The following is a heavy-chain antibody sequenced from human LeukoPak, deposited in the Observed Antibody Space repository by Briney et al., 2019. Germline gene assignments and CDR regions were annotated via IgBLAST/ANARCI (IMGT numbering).Heavy chain of an antibody. CDR3: AKGMEEQWLRTPFDY. D-gene: IGHD6-19*01. J-gene: IGHJ4*02. CDR1: GFTFSSYW. V-gene: IGHV3-23*01. Sequence: PGGSLRLSCAASGFTFSSYWMHWVRQAPGKGLEWVSAISGSGGSTYYADSVKGRFTISRDNSKNTLYLQMNSLRAEDTAVYYCAKGMEEQWLRTPFDYWGQGTLVTVSS. CDR2: ISGSGGST.